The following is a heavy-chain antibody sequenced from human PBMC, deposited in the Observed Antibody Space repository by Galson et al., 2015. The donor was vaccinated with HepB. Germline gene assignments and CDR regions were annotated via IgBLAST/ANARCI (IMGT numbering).Heavy chain of an antibody. V-gene: IGHV3-23*01. D-gene: IGHD3-10*01. J-gene: IGHJ4*02. CDR3: AKGDGSGSYPYDH. CDR1: GFTFSSYA. CDR2: ISGSGGSS. Sequence: SLRLSCAASGFTFSSYAMSWVRQAPGKGLEWVSVISGSGGSSYYADSVKGRFTISRDNSKNTLYLQMNSLRAEDTAVYYCAKGDGSGSYPYDHWGQGTLVTVSS.